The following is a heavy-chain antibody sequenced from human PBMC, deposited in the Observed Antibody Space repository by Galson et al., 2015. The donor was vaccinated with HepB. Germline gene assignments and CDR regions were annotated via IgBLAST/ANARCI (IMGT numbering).Heavy chain of an antibody. D-gene: IGHD3-22*01. J-gene: IGHJ3*02. CDR3: ASSGYYYDSSGYYYGAFDI. CDR2: ISGSGGST. V-gene: IGHV3-23*01. Sequence: SLRLSCAASGFTFSSYAMSWVRQAPGKGLAWVSAISGSGGSTYYADSVKGRFTISRDNSKNTLYLQMNSLRAEDTAVYYCASSGYYYDSSGYYYGAFDIWGQGTMVTVSS. CDR1: GFTFSSYA.